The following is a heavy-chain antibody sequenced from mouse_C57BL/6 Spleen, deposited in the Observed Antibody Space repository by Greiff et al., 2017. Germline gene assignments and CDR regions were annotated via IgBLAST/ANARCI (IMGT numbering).Heavy chain of an antibody. V-gene: IGHV5-17*01. CDR3: ARAGRGYAMDY. J-gene: IGHJ4*01. CDR1: GFTFSDYG. Sequence: EVKVVESGGGLVKPGGSLKLSCAASGFTFSDYGMHWVRQAPEKGLEWVAYISSGSSTIYYADTVKGRFTISRDNAKNTLFLQMPSRRSEDTAMYYCARAGRGYAMDYWGQGTSVTVSS. CDR2: ISSGSSTI.